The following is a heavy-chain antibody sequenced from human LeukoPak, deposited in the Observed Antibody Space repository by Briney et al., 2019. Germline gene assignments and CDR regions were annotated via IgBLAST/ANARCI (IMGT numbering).Heavy chain of an antibody. Sequence: ASVKVSCKAAGNTFTSDYMHWVRQAPGQGLEWMGIINPSGGSTSYAQKFQGRVTMTRDMSTSTVYMELSSLRSEDTAVYYCARASNQLRFGYFDLWGRGTLVTVSS. J-gene: IGHJ2*01. CDR1: GNTFTSDY. V-gene: IGHV1-46*01. CDR3: ARASNQLRFGYFDL. CDR2: INPSGGST. D-gene: IGHD2-2*01.